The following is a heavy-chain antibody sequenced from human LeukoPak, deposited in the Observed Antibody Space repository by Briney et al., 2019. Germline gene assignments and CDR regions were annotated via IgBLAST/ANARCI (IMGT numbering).Heavy chain of an antibody. J-gene: IGHJ4*02. D-gene: IGHD6-13*01. Sequence: ASVKVSCKASGYTFTGYYMHWVRQAPGQGLEWMGWINPNSGGTNYAQKFQGRVTMTRDTSISTAYMELSRLRSDDTAVYYCARVATAAAAGTKINYFDYRGQGTLVTVSS. CDR1: GYTFTGYY. V-gene: IGHV1-2*02. CDR2: INPNSGGT. CDR3: ARVATAAAAGTKINYFDY.